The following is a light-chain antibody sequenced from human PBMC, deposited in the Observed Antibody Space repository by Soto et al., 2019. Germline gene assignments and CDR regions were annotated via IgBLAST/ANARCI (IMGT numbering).Light chain of an antibody. CDR2: RTS. V-gene: IGKV3-20*01. Sequence: EIVLTQSPGTLSLSPVERATLSCMASQSVSNNYLAWYQQKPGQAPRLLMFRTSSRATGIPDRFSGSGSGTDFTLTISRLEPEDFAVYYCQQYGSSPGTFGQGTKVDI. J-gene: IGKJ1*01. CDR1: QSVSNNY. CDR3: QQYGSSPGT.